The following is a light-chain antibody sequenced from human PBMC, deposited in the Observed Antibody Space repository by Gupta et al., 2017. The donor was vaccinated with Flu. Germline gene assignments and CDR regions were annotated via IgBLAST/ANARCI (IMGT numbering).Light chain of an antibody. Sequence: DIQMTQSPSSLSASVGDRVTVTCQASQDINNYLNWCQQKPGKAPKLLISDASYLKTGDPSRFSGSGSGTDFTFTLSSLQPEDVARYYCQQYDNLLTFTFGPGTKVDIK. CDR2: DAS. CDR3: QQYDNLLTFT. CDR1: QDINNY. V-gene: IGKV1-33*01. J-gene: IGKJ3*01.